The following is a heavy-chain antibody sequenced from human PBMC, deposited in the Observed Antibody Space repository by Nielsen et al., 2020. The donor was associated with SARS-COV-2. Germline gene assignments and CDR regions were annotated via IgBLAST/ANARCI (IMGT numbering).Heavy chain of an antibody. Sequence: ASVKVSCKASGYTFTSYAMHWVRQAPGQRLEWMGWINAGNGNTKYSQKFQGRVTITRDTSASTAYMELSSLRSEDTAVYYCARASNPKLLWFGELALWGQGTLDTVSS. V-gene: IGHV1-3*01. D-gene: IGHD3-10*01. CDR3: ARASNPKLLWFGELAL. J-gene: IGHJ4*02. CDR1: GYTFTSYA. CDR2: INAGNGNT.